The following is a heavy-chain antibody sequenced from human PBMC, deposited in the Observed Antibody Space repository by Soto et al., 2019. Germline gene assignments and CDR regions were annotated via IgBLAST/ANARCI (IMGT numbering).Heavy chain of an antibody. CDR1: GGSISSYY. Sequence: QVQLQESGPGLVKPSETLSLTCTVSGGSISSYYWSWIRQPPGKGLEWIGYIYYSGSTNYNPSLKSRVTISVDTSKNQFSLKPSSVTAADTAVYYCARDTAGQQWLAFDYWGQGTLVTVSS. V-gene: IGHV4-59*01. J-gene: IGHJ4*02. CDR2: IYYSGST. CDR3: ARDTAGQQWLAFDY. D-gene: IGHD6-19*01.